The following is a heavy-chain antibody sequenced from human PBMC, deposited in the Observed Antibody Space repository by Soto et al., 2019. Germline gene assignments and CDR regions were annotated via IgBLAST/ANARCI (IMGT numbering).Heavy chain of an antibody. CDR2: IYYSGT. V-gene: IGHV4-30-4*01. Sequence: SETLDLGCTVSGASFSSDGYYWIWIRQPPGKGLEWIGFIYYSGTYFNPSLKSRATMSVDTSRNQFSLKLSSVTAADTAVYYCARDLGYCAAGSCYAKWGSWGQGTLVTVSS. CDR3: ARDLGYCAAGSCYAKWGS. D-gene: IGHD2-15*01. CDR1: GASFSSDGYY. J-gene: IGHJ5*02.